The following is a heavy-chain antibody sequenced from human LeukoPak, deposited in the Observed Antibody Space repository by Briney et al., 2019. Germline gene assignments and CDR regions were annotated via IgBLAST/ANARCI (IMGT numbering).Heavy chain of an antibody. CDR3: ARLGMVRGVIKAFMDV. CDR1: GYSFTSYW. J-gene: IGHJ6*03. Sequence: GEALKISCQGSGYSFTSYWIGWVRQIPGKGLAWMGIIYPGDSDTRYSPSFQGQVTISADTSISPAYLQWSSLKASDTAMYYCARLGMVRGVIKAFMDVWGKGTTVTVSS. V-gene: IGHV5-51*01. CDR2: IYPGDSDT. D-gene: IGHD3-10*01.